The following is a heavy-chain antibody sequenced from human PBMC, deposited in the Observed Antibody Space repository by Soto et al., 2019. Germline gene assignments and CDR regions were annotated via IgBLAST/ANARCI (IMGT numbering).Heavy chain of an antibody. J-gene: IGHJ5*02. CDR1: SDSISNYY. D-gene: IGHD1-26*01. Sequence: PSETLSLTCTVSSDSISNYYWSWIRQPPGKGLEWIGYIYYSGSTNYNPSLKSRVTISVDTSKNQFSLKLSSVTAADTAVYYCARGGKHSRGPPLGPWGQGTLVTVSS. CDR2: IYYSGST. CDR3: ARGGKHSRGPPLGP. V-gene: IGHV4-59*01.